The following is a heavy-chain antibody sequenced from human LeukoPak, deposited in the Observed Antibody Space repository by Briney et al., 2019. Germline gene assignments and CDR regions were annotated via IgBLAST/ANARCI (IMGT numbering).Heavy chain of an antibody. V-gene: IGHV4-38-2*01. CDR1: GYSISGGYY. D-gene: IGHD5-18*01. Sequence: PSETLSLTCAVSGYSISGGYYWGWIRQPPGEGLEWIGSIYHSGSTYYNPSLKSRVTISVDTSKDQFSLKLSSVTAADTAVYYCARQGGYSYCYQSHWGQGTLVTVSS. J-gene: IGHJ4*02. CDR2: IYHSGST. CDR3: ARQGGYSYCYQSH.